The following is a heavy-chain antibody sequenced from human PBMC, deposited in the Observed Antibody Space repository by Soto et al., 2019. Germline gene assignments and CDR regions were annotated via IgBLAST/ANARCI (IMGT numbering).Heavy chain of an antibody. Sequence: EVQLVESGGGLVQPGRSLRLSCAASGFTFDDYAMHWVRQAPGKGLEWVSGISWNSGSIGYADSVKGRFTISRDNAKNSLYLQMNSLRAEDTALYYCAKDISSSSGDYYYYMDVGGKGTTVTVSS. J-gene: IGHJ6*03. CDR1: GFTFDDYA. D-gene: IGHD6-6*01. CDR3: AKDISSSSGDYYYYMDV. V-gene: IGHV3-9*01. CDR2: ISWNSGSI.